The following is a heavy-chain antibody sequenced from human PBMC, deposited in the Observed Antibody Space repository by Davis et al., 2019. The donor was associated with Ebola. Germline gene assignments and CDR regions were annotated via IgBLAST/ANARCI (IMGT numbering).Heavy chain of an antibody. CDR3: ARSVITISRFDY. V-gene: IGHV3-11*04. D-gene: IGHD3-22*01. Sequence: PGGSLRLSCAASGFTFSDYYMSWIRQAPGKGLEWVSYISSSGSTIYYADSVKGRFTISRDNAKNSLYLQMNSLRDEDTAVYYCARSVITISRFDYWGQGTLVTVSS. CDR1: GFTFSDYY. CDR2: ISSSGSTI. J-gene: IGHJ4*02.